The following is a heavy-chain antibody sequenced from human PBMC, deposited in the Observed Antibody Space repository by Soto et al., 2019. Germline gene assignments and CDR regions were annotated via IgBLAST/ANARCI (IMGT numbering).Heavy chain of an antibody. D-gene: IGHD1-26*01. CDR2: IYYSAST. CDR1: GGSVSSGSHF. Sequence: SETLSLTCTVSGGSVSSGSHFWSWIRQPPGKGLEWIGYIYYSASTNYNPSLKSRVTISVDTSKNQFSLKLSSVTAADTAVYYCASLNPLYSGSYPSRFDYWGQGTLVTVSS. J-gene: IGHJ4*02. CDR3: ASLNPLYSGSYPSRFDY. V-gene: IGHV4-61*01.